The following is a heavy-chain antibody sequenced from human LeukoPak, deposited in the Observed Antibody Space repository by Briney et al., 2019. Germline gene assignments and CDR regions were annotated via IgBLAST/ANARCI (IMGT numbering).Heavy chain of an antibody. Sequence: GGSLRLSCAASGFTFSTAWMSWVRQAPGKGLEWVSSISSSSSYIYYADSVKGRFTISRDNAKNSLYLQMNSLRAEDTAVYYCARAKSSTTVTTHFDYWGQGTLVTVSS. D-gene: IGHD4-17*01. CDR3: ARAKSSTTVTTHFDY. CDR1: GFTFSTAW. J-gene: IGHJ4*02. CDR2: ISSSSSYI. V-gene: IGHV3-21*03.